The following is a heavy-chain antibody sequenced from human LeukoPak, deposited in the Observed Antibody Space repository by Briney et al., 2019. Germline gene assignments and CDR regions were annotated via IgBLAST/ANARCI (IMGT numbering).Heavy chain of an antibody. D-gene: IGHD2-2*01. CDR1: GFTFSSYG. CDR2: ISYDGSSK. J-gene: IGHJ4*02. CDR3: ANADLGYCSSTSCYAPFDY. Sequence: QPGRSLRLSCAASGFTFSSYGMHWVRQAPGKGLEWVAVISYDGSSKYYADSVKGRFTISRDNSKNTLYLQMNSLRAEDTAVYYCANADLGYCSSTSCYAPFDYWGQGTLVTVSS. V-gene: IGHV3-30*18.